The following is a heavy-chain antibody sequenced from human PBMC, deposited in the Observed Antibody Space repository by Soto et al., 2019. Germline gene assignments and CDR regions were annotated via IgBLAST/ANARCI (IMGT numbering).Heavy chain of an antibody. J-gene: IGHJ4*02. CDR3: AKGGWLDD. D-gene: IGHD5-12*01. CDR1: GFSFTAYI. Sequence: EVHLLESGGDLVQPGGSLRLSCAASGFSFTAYIMSWFRQAPGRGLEWVSAISVSGDKTYYADSVKGRFTISRDDAKNTLYLQLNSLRVDDTAIYYCAKGGWLDDCGQGTLVTVSS. CDR2: ISVSGDKT. V-gene: IGHV3-23*01.